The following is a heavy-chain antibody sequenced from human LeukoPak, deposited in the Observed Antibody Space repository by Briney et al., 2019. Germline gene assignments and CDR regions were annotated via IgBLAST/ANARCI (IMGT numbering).Heavy chain of an antibody. D-gene: IGHD3-10*01. J-gene: IGHJ4*02. Sequence: PSETLSLTCTVSGGSISSYYWSWIRQPGEKGLEWIGRIYTSGSANYNPSLKSRVTMSVDTSKNQFSLKLSSVTAADTAVYYCARGGSGSYFPSFDYWGQGTLVTVSS. V-gene: IGHV4-4*07. CDR1: GGSISSYY. CDR2: IYTSGSA. CDR3: ARGGSGSYFPSFDY.